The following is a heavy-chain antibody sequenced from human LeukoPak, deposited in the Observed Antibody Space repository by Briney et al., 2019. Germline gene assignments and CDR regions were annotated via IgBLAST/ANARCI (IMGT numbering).Heavy chain of an antibody. J-gene: IGHJ4*02. D-gene: IGHD4-23*01. Sequence: GGSLRLSCAASGFTFSSYAMHWVRQAPGKGLEYVSAISSNGGSTYYANSVKGRFTISRDNSKNTLYLQMGSLRAEDMAVYYCARGPRWAPTLFDYWGQGTLVTVSS. CDR2: ISSNGGST. CDR1: GFTFSSYA. V-gene: IGHV3-64*01. CDR3: ARGPRWAPTLFDY.